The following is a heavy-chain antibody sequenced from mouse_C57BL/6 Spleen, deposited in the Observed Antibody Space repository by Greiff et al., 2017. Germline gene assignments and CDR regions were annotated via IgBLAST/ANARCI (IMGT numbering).Heavy chain of an antibody. CDR3: SRGRLLYAMDY. Sequence: VQLKQPGAELVKPGASVKLSCKASGYTFTSYWMHWVKQRPGQGLEWIGMIHPNSGSTNYNEKFKRKATLTVDKSSSTAYMQLSCLTSEDSAVYYCSRGRLLYAMDYWGQGTSVTVSS. CDR2: IHPNSGST. J-gene: IGHJ4*01. D-gene: IGHD2-3*01. CDR1: GYTFTSYW. V-gene: IGHV1-64*01.